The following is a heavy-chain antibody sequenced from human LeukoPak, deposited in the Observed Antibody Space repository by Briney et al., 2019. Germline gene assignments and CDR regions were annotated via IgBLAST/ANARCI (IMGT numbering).Heavy chain of an antibody. V-gene: IGHV1-46*01. CDR3: ARGGVWFGELLGHYFDY. J-gene: IGHJ4*02. CDR2: INPSGGST. CDR1: GYTFTSYY. Sequence: ASVTVSCTASGYTFTSYYMHWVRQAPGQGLEWMGIINPSGGSTSYAQKFQGRVTMTRDTSTSTVYMELSSLRSEDTAVYYCARGGVWFGELLGHYFDYWGQGTLVTVSS. D-gene: IGHD3-10*01.